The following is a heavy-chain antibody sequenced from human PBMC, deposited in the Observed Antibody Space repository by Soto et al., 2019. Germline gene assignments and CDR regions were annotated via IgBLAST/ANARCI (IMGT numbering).Heavy chain of an antibody. D-gene: IGHD6-13*01. V-gene: IGHV3-21*01. Sequence: EVQLVESGGGLVKPGGSLRLSCAASGFTFSSYSMNWVRQAPGKGLEWVSSISSSSSYIYYADSVKGRFTISRDNAKNSLYLQMHSLRAEDTAVYYCARARGAAGTDSVQYYGMDVWGQGTTVTVSS. CDR3: ARARGAAGTDSVQYYGMDV. J-gene: IGHJ6*02. CDR2: ISSSSSYI. CDR1: GFTFSSYS.